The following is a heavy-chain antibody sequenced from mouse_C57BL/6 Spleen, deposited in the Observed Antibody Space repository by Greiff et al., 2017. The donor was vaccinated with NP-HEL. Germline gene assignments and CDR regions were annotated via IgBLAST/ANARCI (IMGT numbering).Heavy chain of an antibody. V-gene: IGHV1-54*01. J-gene: IGHJ3*01. D-gene: IGHD2-4*01. CDR1: GYAFTNYL. CDR3: ASHYDYAWFAY. CDR2: INPGSGGT. Sequence: VQLQQSGAELVRPGTSVKVSCKASGYAFTNYLIEWVKQRPGQGLEWIGVINPGSGGTNYNEKFKGKATLTADKSSSTAYMQLSSLTSEDSAVYFCASHYDYAWFAYWGQGTLVTVSA.